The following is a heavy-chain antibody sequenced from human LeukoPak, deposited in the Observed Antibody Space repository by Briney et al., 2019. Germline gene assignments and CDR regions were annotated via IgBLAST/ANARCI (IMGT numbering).Heavy chain of an antibody. CDR1: GGSLSGYR. Sequence: SETLSLTCAVSGGSLSGYRWSWIRQPPGKGLEWIGEINHSGSTNYNPSLKSRVTISVDTSKNQFSLKLSSVTAADTAVYYCARVAGYYYYYGMDVWGQGTTVTVSS. V-gene: IGHV4-34*01. D-gene: IGHD6-19*01. CDR2: INHSGST. J-gene: IGHJ6*02. CDR3: ARVAGYYYYYGMDV.